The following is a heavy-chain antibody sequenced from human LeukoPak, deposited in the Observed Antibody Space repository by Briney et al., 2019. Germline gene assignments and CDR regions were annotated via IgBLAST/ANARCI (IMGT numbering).Heavy chain of an antibody. V-gene: IGHV3-30-3*01. CDR2: ISYDGSNK. Sequence: QPGGSLRLSCAASGFTFSSYAMHWVRQAPGKGLEWVAVISYDGSNKYYADSVKGRFTISRDNAKNSLYLQMNSLRAEDTAVYYCAREGLQSPVDYWGQGTLVTVSS. J-gene: IGHJ4*02. CDR3: AREGLQSPVDY. CDR1: GFTFSSYA. D-gene: IGHD5-18*01.